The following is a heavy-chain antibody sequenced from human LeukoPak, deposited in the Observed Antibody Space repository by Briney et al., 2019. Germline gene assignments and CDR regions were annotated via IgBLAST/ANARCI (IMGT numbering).Heavy chain of an antibody. V-gene: IGHV4-4*07. J-gene: IGHJ4*02. CDR2: VYISGTT. CDR1: GDSISSSF. D-gene: IGHD6-13*01. Sequence: SETLSLTCTVSGDSISSSFWSWIQQPAGKGLEWIGRVYISGTTNCNPSLKSRVTMSVDTSKNQLSLNLTSVTAADTAVYYCAREYSSSRALDYWGQGTLVTVSS. CDR3: AREYSSSRALDY.